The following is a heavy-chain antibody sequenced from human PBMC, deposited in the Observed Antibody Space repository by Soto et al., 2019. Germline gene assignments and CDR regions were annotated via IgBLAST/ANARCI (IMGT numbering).Heavy chain of an antibody. Sequence: QVQLVQSGAEVKKPGSSVKVSCKASGGTFSSYAISWVRQAPGQGLEWMGGIIPIFGTANYAQKFQGRVTITADESTSTAYMELSSLRSDDTAVYYCARGSYCGGDCDSGSSYFDYWGQGTLVTVSS. CDR3: ARGSYCGGDCDSGSSYFDY. J-gene: IGHJ4*02. CDR1: GGTFSSYA. V-gene: IGHV1-69*01. D-gene: IGHD2-21*02. CDR2: IIPIFGTA.